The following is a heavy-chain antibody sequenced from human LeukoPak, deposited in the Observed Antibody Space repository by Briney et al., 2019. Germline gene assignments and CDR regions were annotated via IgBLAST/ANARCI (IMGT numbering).Heavy chain of an antibody. J-gene: IGHJ4*02. CDR1: GFTFSSYA. V-gene: IGHV3-23*01. D-gene: IGHD6-13*01. Sequence: PGGSLRLSCAASGFTFSSYAMSWVRQAPGKGLEWVSGISGSGGTTYYADSVKGRLTISRDNSKNTLYLQMNSLRADDTAVYYCVKETIAPASQGFDYWGQGTLVTVSS. CDR3: VKETIAPASQGFDY. CDR2: ISGSGGTT.